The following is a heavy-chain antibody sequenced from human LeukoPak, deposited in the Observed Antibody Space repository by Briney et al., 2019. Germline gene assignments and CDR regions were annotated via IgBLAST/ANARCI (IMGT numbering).Heavy chain of an antibody. V-gene: IGHV3-74*01. D-gene: IGHD3-22*01. Sequence: PGGSLRLSCAASGFTLSSYWMHWVRQAPGKGLVWVSHIKSDERTNYADSVKGRFTISRDNAKNTVSLQMNILRAEDTGVYYCARAPSEIGGYYPEYFRHWGQGALVIVSS. CDR3: ARAPSEIGGYYPEYFRH. CDR2: IKSDERT. CDR1: GFTLSSYW. J-gene: IGHJ1*01.